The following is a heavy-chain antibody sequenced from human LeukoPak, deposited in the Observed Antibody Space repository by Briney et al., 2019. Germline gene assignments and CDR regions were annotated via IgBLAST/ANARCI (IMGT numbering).Heavy chain of an antibody. Sequence: SETLSLTCTVSGYSLSSGYYWGWIRQPPGKGLEWIGSIYHSGSTYYNPSLKSRVTISVDTSKNQFSLKLSSVTAADTAVYYCARVQYYYDSSGYLGFFNGYFDYWGQGTLVTVSS. CDR1: GYSLSSGYY. J-gene: IGHJ4*02. CDR3: ARVQYYYDSSGYLGFFNGYFDY. CDR2: IYHSGST. D-gene: IGHD3-22*01. V-gene: IGHV4-38-2*02.